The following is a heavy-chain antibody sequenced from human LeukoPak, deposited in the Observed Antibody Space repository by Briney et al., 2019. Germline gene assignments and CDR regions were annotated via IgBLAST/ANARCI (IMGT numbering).Heavy chain of an antibody. D-gene: IGHD2-2*01. J-gene: IGHJ4*02. CDR1: GHTLSELS. CDR2: FEPEDGET. Sequence: ASVKVSCKVSGHTLSELSMYWVRQAPGKALEWMGGFEPEDGETIYAQKFQGRVTMTEDTYTEPAYMELSSLRYEDTAVYYFATVRGQYQLHRFDKWGEGTLVTVFS. CDR3: ATVRGQYQLHRFDK. V-gene: IGHV1-24*01.